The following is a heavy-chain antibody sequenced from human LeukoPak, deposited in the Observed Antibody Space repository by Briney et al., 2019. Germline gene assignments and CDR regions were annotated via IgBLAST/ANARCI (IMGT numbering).Heavy chain of an antibody. CDR3: ARDCGGSCYALVSDAFDI. J-gene: IGHJ3*02. V-gene: IGHV3-48*03. CDR2: ISSSGSTI. Sequence: GGSLSLSCAAPGFTFSSYELNWVRQAPGKGLEWVSYISSSGSTIYYADSVKGRFTISRDNAKNSLYLQMNSVRAEDTAVYYCARDCGGSCYALVSDAFDIWGPGTLFTVSS. D-gene: IGHD2-15*01. CDR1: GFTFSSYE.